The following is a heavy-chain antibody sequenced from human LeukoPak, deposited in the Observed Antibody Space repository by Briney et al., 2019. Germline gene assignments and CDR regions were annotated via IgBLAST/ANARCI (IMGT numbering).Heavy chain of an antibody. Sequence: ASVKVSCKASGYTFTNYDIMWMRQATRQGPEWMGWMNSNSGNTGYSQKFQGRVTMTRDTSINTAYMELHSLTSEDTAVYYCARGRGGTVVRGYLDYWGQGTLVTVSS. J-gene: IGHJ4*02. CDR3: ARGRGGTVVRGYLDY. V-gene: IGHV1-8*01. D-gene: IGHD3-10*01. CDR1: GYTFTNYD. CDR2: MNSNSGNT.